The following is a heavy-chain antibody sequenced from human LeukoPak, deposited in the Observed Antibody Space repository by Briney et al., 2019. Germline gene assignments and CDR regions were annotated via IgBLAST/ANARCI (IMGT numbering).Heavy chain of an antibody. D-gene: IGHD1-26*01. CDR1: GGSFSGYY. Sequence: SETLPLTCAVYGGSFSGYYWSWIRQPPGKGLEWIGEINHSGSTNYNPSLKSRVTISVDTSKNQFSLKLSSVTAADTAVYYCARGLIVGAPDHWGQGTLVTVSS. J-gene: IGHJ4*02. CDR3: ARGLIVGAPDH. CDR2: INHSGST. V-gene: IGHV4-34*01.